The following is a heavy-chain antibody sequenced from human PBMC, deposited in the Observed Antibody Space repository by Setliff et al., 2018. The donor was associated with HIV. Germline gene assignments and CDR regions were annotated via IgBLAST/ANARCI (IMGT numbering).Heavy chain of an antibody. CDR3: ARGGMMEMALESDY. CDR1: GGPFTSSS. J-gene: IGHJ4*02. CDR2: IIPILGVP. D-gene: IGHD3-16*01. Sequence: SVKVSCKASGGPFTSSSIGWVRQAPGQGLEWMGRIIPILGVPRYAQKFQGRVTITADKSTSTSYMHLSSLRSEDTAVYYCARGGMMEMALESDYWGQGTLVTVSS. V-gene: IGHV1-69*02.